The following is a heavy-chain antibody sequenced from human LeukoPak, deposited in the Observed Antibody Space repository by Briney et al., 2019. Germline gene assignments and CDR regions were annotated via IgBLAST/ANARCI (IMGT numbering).Heavy chain of an antibody. Sequence: GGSLRLSCAASGFTFSSYWMSWVRQAPGKGLEWVANIKQDGSGKYYVDSVKGRFTISRDNAKNSLYLQMNSLRAEDTAVYYCAKAPRFGDHATEYYYYYMDVWGKGTTVTVSS. V-gene: IGHV3-7*03. CDR1: GFTFSSYW. CDR2: IKQDGSGK. J-gene: IGHJ6*03. CDR3: AKAPRFGDHATEYYYYYMDV. D-gene: IGHD3-3*01.